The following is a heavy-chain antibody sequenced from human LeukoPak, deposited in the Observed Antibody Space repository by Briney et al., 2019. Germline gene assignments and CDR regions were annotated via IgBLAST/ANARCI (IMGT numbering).Heavy chain of an antibody. J-gene: IGHJ4*02. Sequence: GGSLRLSCAASGFTFSSYGMHWVRQAPGKGLEWVAVISYDGGNKYYADSVKGRFTISRDNSKNTLYLQMNSLRAEDTAVYYCAKNQGGYDFWSGYYQGGFDYWGQGTLVTVSS. CDR3: AKNQGGYDFWSGYYQGGFDY. CDR1: GFTFSSYG. V-gene: IGHV3-30*18. D-gene: IGHD3-3*01. CDR2: ISYDGGNK.